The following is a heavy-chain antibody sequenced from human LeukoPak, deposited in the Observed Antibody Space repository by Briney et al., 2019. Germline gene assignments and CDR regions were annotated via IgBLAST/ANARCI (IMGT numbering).Heavy chain of an antibody. V-gene: IGHV3-30*18. CDR2: ISADGNGK. D-gene: IGHD2-2*01. J-gene: IGHJ6*04. CDR1: GFTFSSYG. CDR3: AKRRAPYCSTSSCPSEYYGMDV. Sequence: PGRSLRPSCVASGFTFSSYGMYWVRQPPGKGLEGAAMISADGNGKEYADSVKGRFTISRDTSKSTLYLQMNSLRPEDTAMYYCAKRRAPYCSTSSCPSEYYGMDVWGKGTTVTVSS.